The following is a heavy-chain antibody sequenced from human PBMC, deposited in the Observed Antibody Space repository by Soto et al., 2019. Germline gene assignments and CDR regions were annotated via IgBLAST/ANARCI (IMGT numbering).Heavy chain of an antibody. Sequence: QVQLVESGGGVVQPGRSLRLSCAASGFTFSSFGMHWVRQAPGKGLEWVAVISFDGSKKYYADSVKGRFTISRDNSKNTLFLEMNSLRGEDTAVYCCAKDSMGDYYGMDVWGQGTTVTVSS. CDR2: ISFDGSKK. CDR1: GFTFSSFG. CDR3: AKDSMGDYYGMDV. V-gene: IGHV3-30*18. D-gene: IGHD1-26*01. J-gene: IGHJ6*02.